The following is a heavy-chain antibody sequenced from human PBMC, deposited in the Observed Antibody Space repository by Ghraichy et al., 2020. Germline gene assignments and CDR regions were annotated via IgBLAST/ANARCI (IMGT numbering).Heavy chain of an antibody. Sequence: GGSLRLSCAASGFTFNTAWMSWVRQAPGKGLELVGRIKSKTAGGTTDYAAPVKGRFSISRDDSTNTLYLQMNSLKTEDTAMYYCAKTFNSDSNMDYWGQGILVTVSS. J-gene: IGHJ4*02. CDR3: AKTFNSDSNMDY. CDR1: GFTFNTAW. D-gene: IGHD3-22*01. CDR2: IKSKTAGGTT. V-gene: IGHV3-15*01.